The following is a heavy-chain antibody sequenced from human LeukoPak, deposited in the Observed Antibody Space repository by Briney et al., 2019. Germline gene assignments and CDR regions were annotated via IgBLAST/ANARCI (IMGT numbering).Heavy chain of an antibody. CDR2: LYHSGSR. Sequence: PSETLSLTCTVTGYSISTGYYWGWIRQTPGKGLEWIGSLYHSGSRYYNPSLKSRVTISVDTSKNEFSLKLNSVTAADTAVYYCARGEWELFAFDIWGQGTMVTVSS. D-gene: IGHD1-26*01. V-gene: IGHV4-38-2*02. CDR1: GYSISTGYY. CDR3: ARGEWELFAFDI. J-gene: IGHJ3*02.